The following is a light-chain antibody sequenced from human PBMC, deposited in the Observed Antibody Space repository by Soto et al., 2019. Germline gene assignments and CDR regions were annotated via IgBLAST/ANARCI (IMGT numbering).Light chain of an antibody. Sequence: QSVLTQPPSASGSPGQSVTISCTGTSSDVGGYSYVSWYQQHPGKAPILMIYDVSSRPSGVPDRFSGSKSGNTASLTVSGLQADDEADYYCTSYAGSTNYFVFGTGTKVTVL. J-gene: IGLJ1*01. CDR3: TSYAGSTNYFV. CDR2: DVS. V-gene: IGLV2-8*01. CDR1: SSDVGGYSY.